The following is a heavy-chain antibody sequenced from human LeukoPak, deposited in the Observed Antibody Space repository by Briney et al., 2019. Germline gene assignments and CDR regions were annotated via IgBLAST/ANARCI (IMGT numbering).Heavy chain of an antibody. CDR1: GYTFTSYY. V-gene: IGHV1-46*01. J-gene: IGHJ4*02. CDR3: ARDRGSSGYCDY. D-gene: IGHD3-22*01. Sequence: GASVKVSCTASGYTFTSYYMHWVRQAPGQGLEWMGIINPSGGSTSYAQKFQGRVTMTRDMSTSTVYMELSSLRSEDTAVYYCARDRGSSGYCDYWGQGTLVTVSS. CDR2: INPSGGST.